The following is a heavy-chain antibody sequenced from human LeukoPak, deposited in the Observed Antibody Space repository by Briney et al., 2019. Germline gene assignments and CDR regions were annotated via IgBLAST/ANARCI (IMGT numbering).Heavy chain of an antibody. CDR1: GYTFTGYY. V-gene: IGHV1-2*02. CDR2: INPNAGDT. Sequence: ASVEVSCKASGYTFTGYYIHWVRQAPGQGLEWLGWINPNAGDTKYAQKFQGRVTVTRDTSISTAYMELSRLRSDDTAVYYCVTSSAVGGAQGAFDYWGQGTLVTVSS. CDR3: VTSSAVGGAQGAFDY. J-gene: IGHJ4*02. D-gene: IGHD3-10*01.